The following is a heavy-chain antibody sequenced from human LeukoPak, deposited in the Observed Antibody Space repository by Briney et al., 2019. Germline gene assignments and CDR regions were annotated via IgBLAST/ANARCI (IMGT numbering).Heavy chain of an antibody. V-gene: IGHV1-2*02. CDR3: ARVRDGYNSFAFDI. J-gene: IGHJ3*02. CDR1: GYTFTGYY. CDR2: INPNSGGT. Sequence: ASVKVSCKASGYTFTGYYMHWVRQAPGQGLEWMGWINPNSGGTNYAQKFQGRVTITRNTSISTAYMELSSLRSEDTAVYYCARVRDGYNSFAFDIWGQGTMVTVSS. D-gene: IGHD5-24*01.